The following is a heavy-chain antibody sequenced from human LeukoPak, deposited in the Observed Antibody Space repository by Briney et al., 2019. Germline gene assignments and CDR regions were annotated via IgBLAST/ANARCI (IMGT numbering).Heavy chain of an antibody. CDR2: IIPIFGTA. Sequence: ASLKLSCKISGGTFTSYAISWVRPAPGQGLEWSGGIIPIFGTANYAQKFQGRVTITADEATSTAYMELSSLRSEDTAVYYCAKSPIPYYHGSGSWAPAHDYWGQGTLVTVSS. V-gene: IGHV1-69*01. CDR1: GGTFTSYA. J-gene: IGHJ4*02. D-gene: IGHD3-10*01. CDR3: AKSPIPYYHGSGSWAPAHDY.